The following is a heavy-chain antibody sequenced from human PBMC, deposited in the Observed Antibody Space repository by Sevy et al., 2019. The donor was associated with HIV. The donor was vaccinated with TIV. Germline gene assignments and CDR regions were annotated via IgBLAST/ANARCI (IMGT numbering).Heavy chain of an antibody. Sequence: SETLSLTCAVSGGSLGTFYWSWIRRPPGKGLEYIGYLSYSGSSQFTPSLRSRATMSADTSKNEFSLRLTSVTPADTAVYYCAREGFSGGWPYDMDLWGQGTTVTVSS. D-gene: IGHD2-15*01. J-gene: IGHJ6*02. CDR3: AREGFSGGWPYDMDL. CDR2: LSYSGSS. CDR1: GGSLGTFY. V-gene: IGHV4-59*12.